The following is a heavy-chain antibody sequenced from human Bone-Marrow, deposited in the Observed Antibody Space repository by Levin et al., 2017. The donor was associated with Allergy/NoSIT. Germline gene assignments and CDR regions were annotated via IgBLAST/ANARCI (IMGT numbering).Heavy chain of an antibody. V-gene: IGHV3-30*04. CDR1: GFTFIHYP. Sequence: AGGSLRLSCAASGFTFIHYPMHWVRQAPGKAPEWVAVISNDGRDTYYADSVEGRFTISRDNSKNTVFLQMKSLRREDTAMYYCARAAHTSHNAMTPHYFDFWGQGTLVTVSS. CDR3: ARAAHTSHNAMTPHYFDF. CDR2: ISNDGRDT. J-gene: IGHJ4*02. D-gene: IGHD2-2*01.